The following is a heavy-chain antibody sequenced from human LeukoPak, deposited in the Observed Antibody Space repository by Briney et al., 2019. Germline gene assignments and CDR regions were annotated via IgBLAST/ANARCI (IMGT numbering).Heavy chain of an antibody. D-gene: IGHD5-18*01. CDR2: IYYSGST. CDR3: ARGRGYSYRDAFDI. Sequence: PSETLSLTCTVSGGSISSYYWSWIRQPPGKGLEWIGYIYYSGSTNYNPSLKSRVTISVDTSKNQFSLKLSSVTAADTAVYYCARGRGYSYRDAFDIWGQGTMVTVSS. V-gene: IGHV4-59*01. CDR1: GGSISSYY. J-gene: IGHJ3*02.